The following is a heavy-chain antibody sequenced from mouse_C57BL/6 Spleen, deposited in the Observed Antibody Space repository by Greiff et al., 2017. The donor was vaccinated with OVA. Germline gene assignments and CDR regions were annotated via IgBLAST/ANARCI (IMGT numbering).Heavy chain of an antibody. CDR3: ARGTTVVARGYFDY. D-gene: IGHD1-1*01. Sequence: DVMLVESGGGLVKPGGSLKLSCAASGFTFSSYALSWVRQTPEKRLEWVATISDVGSYTYYPDNVKGRFTISRDNAKNHLYLQMSHLKSEDTAMYYCARGTTVVARGYFDYWGQGTTLTVSS. CDR2: ISDVGSYT. V-gene: IGHV5-4*03. J-gene: IGHJ2*01. CDR1: GFTFSSYA.